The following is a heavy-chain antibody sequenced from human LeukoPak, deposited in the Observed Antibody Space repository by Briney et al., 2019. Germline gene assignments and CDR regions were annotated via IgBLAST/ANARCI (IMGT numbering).Heavy chain of an antibody. J-gene: IGHJ6*03. Sequence: GGSLRLSCAASGFTFSSYAMSWVRQAPGKGLEWVANIKQDGSEKYYVDSVKGRFTISRDNAKNSLYLQMNSLRAEDTAVYYCARDLGYYYYYMDVWGKGTTVTISS. CDR2: IKQDGSEK. V-gene: IGHV3-7*01. CDR1: GFTFSSYA. D-gene: IGHD7-27*01. CDR3: ARDLGYYYYYMDV.